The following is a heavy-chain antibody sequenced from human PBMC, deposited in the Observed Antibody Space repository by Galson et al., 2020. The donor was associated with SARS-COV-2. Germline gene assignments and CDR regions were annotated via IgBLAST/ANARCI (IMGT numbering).Heavy chain of an antibody. V-gene: IGHV3-53*01. J-gene: IGHJ6*02. CDR3: ARPAAGNYYYGMDV. D-gene: IGHD6-13*01. CDR1: GFTVSSNY. CDR2: IYSGGST. Sequence: GGSLRLSCAASGFTVSSNYMSWVRQAPGKGLEWVSVIYSGGSTYYADSVKVRFTISRDNSKNTLYLQMNSLRAEDTAVYYCARPAAGNYYYGMDVCGQGTTVTVSS.